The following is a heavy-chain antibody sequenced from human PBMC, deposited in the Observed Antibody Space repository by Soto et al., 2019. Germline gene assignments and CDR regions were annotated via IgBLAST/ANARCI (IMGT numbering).Heavy chain of an antibody. V-gene: IGHV4-31*03. CDR3: ARHSSSPYYGMDV. CDR2: IYYSGST. J-gene: IGHJ6*04. CDR1: GGSISSGGYY. D-gene: IGHD6-13*01. Sequence: PSETLSLTCTVSGGSISSGGYYWSWIRQHPGKGLEWIGYIYYSGSTYYNPSLKSRVTISVDTSKNQFSLKLSSVTAADTAVYYCARHSSSPYYGMDVWGKGTTVTVSS.